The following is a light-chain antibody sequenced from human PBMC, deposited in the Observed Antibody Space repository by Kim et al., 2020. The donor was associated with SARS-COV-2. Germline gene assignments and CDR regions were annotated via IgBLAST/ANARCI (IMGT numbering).Light chain of an antibody. J-gene: IGLJ2*01. CDR3: LLSYSGTRV. V-gene: IGLV7-46*01. CDR2: DTK. Sequence: PGGTVTLTCGSTTGTVTSDHYPYWFQQKPGQAPRTLISDTKYRHSWTPARFSGSLLGGKAALTLSGAQPEDEADYYCLLSYSGTRVFGGGTQLTVL. CDR1: TGTVTSDHY.